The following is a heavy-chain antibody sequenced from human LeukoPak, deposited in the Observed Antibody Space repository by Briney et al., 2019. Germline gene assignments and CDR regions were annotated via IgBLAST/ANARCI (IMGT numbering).Heavy chain of an antibody. CDR2: IYSGGTT. Sequence: GGSLRLSCAASGFTVSSSYISWVRQAPGKGLEWVSAIYSGGTTYYANSVKGRFTISRDNAKNSLYLQMNSLRAEDTAVYYCAREMLDHDAFDIWGQGTMVTVSS. CDR1: GFTVSSSY. J-gene: IGHJ3*02. V-gene: IGHV3-53*01. CDR3: AREMLDHDAFDI. D-gene: IGHD1-1*01.